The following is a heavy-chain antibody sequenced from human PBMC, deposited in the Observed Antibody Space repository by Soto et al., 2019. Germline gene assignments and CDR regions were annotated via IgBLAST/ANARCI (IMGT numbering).Heavy chain of an antibody. CDR2: IWYDGSNK. D-gene: IGHD2-15*01. J-gene: IGHJ3*02. V-gene: IGHV3-33*01. CDR3: ARDLRSDYSHAFDI. Sequence: QVQLVESGGGVVQPGRSLRLSCAASGFTFSSYGMHWVRQAPGKGLEWVAVIWYDGSNKYYADSVKGRFTISRDNSKNTLYLQMNSLRAEDTAVYYCARDLRSDYSHAFDIWGQGTMVTVSS. CDR1: GFTFSSYG.